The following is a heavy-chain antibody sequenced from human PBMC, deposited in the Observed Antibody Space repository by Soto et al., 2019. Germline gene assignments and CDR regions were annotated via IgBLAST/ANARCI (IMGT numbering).Heavy chain of an antibody. CDR2: ITSTSAYI. J-gene: IGHJ4*02. V-gene: IGHV3-21*01. Sequence: EVQLVESGGGLVKPGGSLRLSCAASGFTFSTYALNWVRQAPGKGLEWVSSITSTSAYIYYADSVKGRFTISRDNAKNSLYLQMNSLRAEDTAVYYCAREYCGNGVCYPHLYYWGLGTLVTVSS. D-gene: IGHD2-8*01. CDR1: GFTFSTYA. CDR3: AREYCGNGVCYPHLYY.